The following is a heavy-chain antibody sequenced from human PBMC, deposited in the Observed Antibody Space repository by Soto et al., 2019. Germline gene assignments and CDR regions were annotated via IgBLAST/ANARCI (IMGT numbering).Heavy chain of an antibody. Sequence: SQTLSLTCVGSGDTVSSNSVAWNWVRQSPSRGLEWLGRTYYRSRWYSDYAVSVRSRIDINADTSKNQVSLQLNSVTPEDTAVYYCARSEEDSDYYYYGMDVWGQATTATVSS. J-gene: IGHJ6*02. CDR2: TYYRSRWYS. D-gene: IGHD2-15*01. V-gene: IGHV6-1*01. CDR3: ARSEEDSDYYYYGMDV. CDR1: GDTVSSNSVA.